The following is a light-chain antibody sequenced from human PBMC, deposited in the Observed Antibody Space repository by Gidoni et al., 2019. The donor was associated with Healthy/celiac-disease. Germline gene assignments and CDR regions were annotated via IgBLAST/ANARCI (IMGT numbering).Light chain of an antibody. Sequence: EIVLTQSPGTLSLSPGERATLSCRASQSVSSSYLAWYQQKPGQAPRLLIYGASSGSGTDFTLTISRLEHEDFAVYYCQQYGSSPGAFGQGTKVEIK. CDR1: QSVSSSY. V-gene: IGKV3-20*01. CDR2: GAS. J-gene: IGKJ1*01. CDR3: QQYGSSPGA.